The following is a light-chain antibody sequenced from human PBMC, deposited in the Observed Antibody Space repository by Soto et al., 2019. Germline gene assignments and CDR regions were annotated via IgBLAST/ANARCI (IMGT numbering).Light chain of an antibody. Sequence: QSALTQPASVSGSPGQSITISCTGTSSDVGGYNYVSWYQQHPGKAPKLMIYEVSNRPSGVSNRFSGSKSGNTASLTISGLHAEDEDDYYCSSYTSSSAPDVFGTGTKLTVL. CDR3: SSYTSSSAPDV. CDR2: EVS. V-gene: IGLV2-14*01. J-gene: IGLJ1*01. CDR1: SSDVGGYNY.